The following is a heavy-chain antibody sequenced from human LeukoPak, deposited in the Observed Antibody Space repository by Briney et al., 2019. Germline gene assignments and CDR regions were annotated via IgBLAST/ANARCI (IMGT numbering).Heavy chain of an antibody. CDR1: GFTFSSYS. J-gene: IGHJ4*02. V-gene: IGHV3-48*02. D-gene: IGHD2-15*01. CDR2: ISSSSSTI. Sequence: PGGSLRLSCAASGFTFSSYSMNWVRRAPGKGLEWVSYISSSSSTIYYADSVKGRFTISRDNAKNSLYLQMNSLRDEDTAVYYCARVSVGYCSGGSCYRLDYWGQGTLVTVSS. CDR3: ARVSVGYCSGGSCYRLDY.